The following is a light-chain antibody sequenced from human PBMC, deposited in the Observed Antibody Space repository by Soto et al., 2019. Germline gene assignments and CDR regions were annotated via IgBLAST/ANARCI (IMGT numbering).Light chain of an antibody. CDR1: SSNIGAGYD. CDR3: QSYDSILSVLVA. V-gene: IGLV1-40*01. J-gene: IGLJ2*01. Sequence: QSVLTQPPSVSGAPGQRVTISCTGSSSNIGAGYDVHWYQQLPGTAPKLLIYGNSNRPSGVPDRFSGSKSGTSASLAITGLQAEDEADYYCQSYDSILSVLVAFGGGTKLTVL. CDR2: GNS.